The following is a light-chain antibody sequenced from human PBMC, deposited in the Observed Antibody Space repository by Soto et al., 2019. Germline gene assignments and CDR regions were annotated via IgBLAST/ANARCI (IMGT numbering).Light chain of an antibody. CDR2: DVS. J-gene: IGLJ3*02. V-gene: IGLV2-14*03. CDR3: SSYRSGSTRV. Sequence: QSALTQPASVSGSPGQSITISCTGTSSDVGGYNYVSWYQHHPGKAPKLMIYDVSNRPSGVSNRFSDSKSGNTASLTISGLQAEDEADYYCSSYRSGSTRVFGGGTKLTVL. CDR1: SSDVGGYNY.